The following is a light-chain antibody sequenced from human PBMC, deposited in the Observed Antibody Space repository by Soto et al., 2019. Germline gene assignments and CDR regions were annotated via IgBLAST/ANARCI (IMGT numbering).Light chain of an antibody. CDR3: NSYTSSSTYF. J-gene: IGLJ1*01. Sequence: QSVLTQPVSVSGSPGQSITISCTGTSGDVGGYNYVSWYQQHPGKAPKLMIYDVSNRPSGVSNRFSGSKSGNTASLTISGLQAEDEADYYCNSYTSSSTYFFGPGTKVTVL. CDR2: DVS. CDR1: SGDVGGYNY. V-gene: IGLV2-14*03.